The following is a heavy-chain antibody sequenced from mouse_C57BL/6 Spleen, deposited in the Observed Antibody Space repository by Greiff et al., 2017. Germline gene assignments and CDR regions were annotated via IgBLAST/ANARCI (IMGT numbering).Heavy chain of an antibody. CDR3: ARGGGSSQGY. D-gene: IGHD1-1*01. V-gene: IGHV1-61*01. J-gene: IGHJ2*01. CDR1: GYTFTSYW. CDR2: IYPSDSET. Sequence: QVQLQQPGAELVRPGSSVKLSCKASGYTFTSYWMDWVKQRPGQGLEWIGNIYPSDSETHYNQKFKDKATLTVDKSSSTAYMQLSSLTSEDSAVYYCARGGGSSQGYWGQGTTLTVSS.